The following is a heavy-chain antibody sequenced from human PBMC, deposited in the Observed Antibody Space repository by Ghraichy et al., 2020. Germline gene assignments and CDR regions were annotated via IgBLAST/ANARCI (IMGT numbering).Heavy chain of an antibody. D-gene: IGHD3-3*02. CDR3: AHLAIFGVISNAFDI. V-gene: IGHV2-5*05. CDR1: GVSLSTSGVA. CDR2: ICCDDDT. J-gene: IGHJ3*02. Sequence: SGPTLVKPTHTLTLTCSFSGVSLSTSGVAVAWIRQPPGKGVKWLSLICCDDDTRYGPSLKRRLTITKDNSKNQVVLTMTNMDPVDTATYYCAHLAIFGVISNAFDIWGQGTMVTVSS.